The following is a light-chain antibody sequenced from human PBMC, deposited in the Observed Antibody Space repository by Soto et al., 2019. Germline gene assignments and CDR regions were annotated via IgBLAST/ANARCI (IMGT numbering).Light chain of an antibody. CDR2: EVN. Sequence: QSALTQPPSASGSPGQSVTISCSGTSSDIGGYNYVSWYQRHPGKAPKLIIHEVNKRPSGVSDRFSGSKSGNTASLTVSGLQPEDEADYYCSSYAGTDIYVVFGGGTKLTVL. CDR3: SSYAGTDIYVV. J-gene: IGLJ2*01. V-gene: IGLV2-8*01. CDR1: SSDIGGYNY.